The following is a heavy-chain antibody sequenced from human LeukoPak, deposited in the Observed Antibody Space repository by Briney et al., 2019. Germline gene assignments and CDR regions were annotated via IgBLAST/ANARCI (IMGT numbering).Heavy chain of an antibody. CDR3: ARPITMVRGSRVYNWFDP. V-gene: IGHV4-39*07. CDR2: IYYSGST. D-gene: IGHD3-10*01. J-gene: IGHJ5*02. Sequence: SETLSLTCTVSGGSISSSSYYWGWIRQPPGKGLERIGSIYYSGSTYYNPSLKSRVTISVDTSKNQFSLKLSSVTAADTAVYYCARPITMVRGSRVYNWFDPWGQGTLVTVSS. CDR1: GGSISSSSYY.